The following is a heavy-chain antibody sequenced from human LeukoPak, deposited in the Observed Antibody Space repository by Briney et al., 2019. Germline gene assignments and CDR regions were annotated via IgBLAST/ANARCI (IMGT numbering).Heavy chain of an antibody. CDR1: GGTFSSYA. D-gene: IGHD4-23*01. Sequence: SVKVSCKASGGTFSSYAISWVRQAPGQGLEWMGRIIPIFGIAIYAQKFQGRVTITADKSTSTAYMELSSLRSEDTAVYYCARSPFTVVTPNNWFDPWGQGTLVTVSS. V-gene: IGHV1-69*04. CDR2: IIPIFGIA. J-gene: IGHJ5*02. CDR3: ARSPFTVVTPNNWFDP.